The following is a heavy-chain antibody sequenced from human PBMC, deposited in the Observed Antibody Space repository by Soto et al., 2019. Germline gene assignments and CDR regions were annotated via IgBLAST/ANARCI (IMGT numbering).Heavy chain of an antibody. CDR3: AKQSRYSAYDRFDY. Sequence: GGSLRLSCAASGFTFSSYAMSWVRQAPGKGLEWVSAVSGSGGSTYSADSVKGRFTISRDNSKNTLYLQMNGLRAEDTAIYYSAKQSRYSAYDRFDYWGQGTLVTVSS. CDR2: VSGSGGST. V-gene: IGHV3-23*01. D-gene: IGHD5-12*01. J-gene: IGHJ4*02. CDR1: GFTFSSYA.